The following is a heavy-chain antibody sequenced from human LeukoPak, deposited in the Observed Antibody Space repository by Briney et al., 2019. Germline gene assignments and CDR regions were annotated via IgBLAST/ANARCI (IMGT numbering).Heavy chain of an antibody. CDR1: GFTFSSYA. J-gene: IGHJ6*03. V-gene: IGHV3-23*01. CDR3: AKLGGQELHNYYVAV. Sequence: PGGSLRLSCAASGFTFSSYAVSWVRQAPGKGLEWVSGIIGSGESTYYANFAKGRFTISRDNSNNTLYLQMNSLRAEDTAVYYCAKLGGQELHNYYVAVCGKGTTVAVSS. CDR2: IIGSGEST. D-gene: IGHD3-16*01.